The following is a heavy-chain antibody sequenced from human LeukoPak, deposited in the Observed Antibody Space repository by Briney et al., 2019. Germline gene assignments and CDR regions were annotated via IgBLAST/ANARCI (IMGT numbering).Heavy chain of an antibody. Sequence: GGSLRLSCAASGFTFSSYAMSWVRQAPGKGLEWVSSITSSGAAAYYADSVKGRFTISRDNSDNTLYLQMNSLRAEDTAVYYCAKDRPNYYGSNGHYYKLNGDCWGQGTLVTVSS. CDR1: GFTFSSYA. CDR2: ITSSGAAA. D-gene: IGHD3-22*01. J-gene: IGHJ4*02. CDR3: AKDRPNYYGSNGHYYKLNGDC. V-gene: IGHV3-23*01.